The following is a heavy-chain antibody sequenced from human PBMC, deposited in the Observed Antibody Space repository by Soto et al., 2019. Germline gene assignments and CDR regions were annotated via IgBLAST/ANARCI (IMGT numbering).Heavy chain of an antibody. CDR3: ARGLHQLPPGGY. D-gene: IGHD2-2*01. V-gene: IGHV4-34*01. CDR2: INHSGST. Sequence: SETLSLTCAVYGGSFSCYHWSWIRQPPGKGLEWIGEINHSGSTNYNPSLKSRVTISVDTSKNQFSLKLSSVAAADTAVYYCARGLHQLPPGGYWSQGTLVTVSS. CDR1: GGSFSCYH. J-gene: IGHJ4*02.